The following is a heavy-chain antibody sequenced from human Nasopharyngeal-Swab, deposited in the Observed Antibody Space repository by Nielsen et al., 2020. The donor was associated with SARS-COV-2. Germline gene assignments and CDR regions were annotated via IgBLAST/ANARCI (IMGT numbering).Heavy chain of an antibody. J-gene: IGHJ6*03. V-gene: IGHV3-15*01. CDR2: IKSKTDGGTT. CDR3: TTGRGYSYGYYYYYMDV. Sequence: GESLKISCAASGFTFSSYGMHWVRRAPGKGLEWVGRIKSKTDGGTTDYAAPVKGRFTISRDDSKNTLYLQMNSLKTEDTAVYYCTTGRGYSYGYYYYYMDVWGKGTTVTVSS. CDR1: GFTFSSYG. D-gene: IGHD5-18*01.